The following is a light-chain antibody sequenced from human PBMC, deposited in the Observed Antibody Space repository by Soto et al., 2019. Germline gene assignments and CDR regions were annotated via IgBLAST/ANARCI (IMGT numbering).Light chain of an antibody. CDR2: GAS. V-gene: IGKV3-20*01. Sequence: EIVLTQSPGTLSLSPGERATLSCRASQSVSNNYLAWYQQKPAQAPRLVIYGASNRATGIPDRFSASGSGTDFTLTISSLEPEDFAVYYCQQYISSPLTFGQGTKVDIK. CDR1: QSVSNNY. J-gene: IGKJ1*01. CDR3: QQYISSPLT.